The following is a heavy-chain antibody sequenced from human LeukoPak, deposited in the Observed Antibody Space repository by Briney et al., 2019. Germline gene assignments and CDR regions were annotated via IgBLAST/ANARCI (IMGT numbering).Heavy chain of an antibody. CDR3: ARRLITMVRGVISLNNWFDP. V-gene: IGHV4-34*01. J-gene: IGHJ5*02. CDR1: GGSFRGYY. CDR2: IKHSGST. Sequence: SETRSLTCAVYGGSFRGYYSSCIRQPPGKGLEWIGEIKHSGSTNYNPSLKSRVTISVDTSKNQFSLKLSSVTAADTAVYYCARRLITMVRGVISLNNWFDPWGQGSLVTVSS. D-gene: IGHD3-10*01.